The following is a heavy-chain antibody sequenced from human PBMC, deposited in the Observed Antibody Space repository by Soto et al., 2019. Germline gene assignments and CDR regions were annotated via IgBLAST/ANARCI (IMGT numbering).Heavy chain of an antibody. D-gene: IGHD3-3*01. CDR1: GGSFSGYY. V-gene: IGHV4-34*01. J-gene: IGHJ4*02. CDR3: ARVGYDCWSGYRHYFDY. Sequence: SETLSLTCAVYGGSFSGYYWSWVRQPPGKGLEWIGEINHSGSTNYNPSLKSRVTISEDTSKNQFSLKLSSVTAADTAVYYCARVGYDCWSGYRHYFDYWGQGTLVTVSS. CDR2: INHSGST.